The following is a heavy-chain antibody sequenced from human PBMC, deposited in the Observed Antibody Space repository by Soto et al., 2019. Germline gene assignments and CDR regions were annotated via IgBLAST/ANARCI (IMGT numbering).Heavy chain of an antibody. CDR1: GYTFTSYG. Sequence: ASVKVSCKASGYTFTSYGISWVRQAPGQGLEWMGWISAYNGNTNYAQKLQGRVTMTTDTSTSTAYMELRSMRFDDTAVYYCASEYSAYYRFDYWGQGTLVTVSS. J-gene: IGHJ4*01. CDR2: ISAYNGNT. D-gene: IGHD5-12*01. CDR3: ASEYSAYYRFDY. V-gene: IGHV1-18*01.